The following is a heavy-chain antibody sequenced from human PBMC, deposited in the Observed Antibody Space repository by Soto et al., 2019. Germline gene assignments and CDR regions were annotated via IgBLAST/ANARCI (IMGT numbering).Heavy chain of an antibody. D-gene: IGHD2-21*02. CDR2: MNPNSGNT. CDR3: ARGRYCGGDCYSDAFDI. Sequence: QVQLVQSGAAVKKPGASVKVSCKASGYTFTSYDINWVRQATGQGLEWMGWMNPNSGNTGYAQKFQGRVTITRNTSISTAYMELSSLRSEDTAVYYCARGRYCGGDCYSDAFDIWGQGTMVTVSS. CDR1: GYTFTSYD. V-gene: IGHV1-8*01. J-gene: IGHJ3*02.